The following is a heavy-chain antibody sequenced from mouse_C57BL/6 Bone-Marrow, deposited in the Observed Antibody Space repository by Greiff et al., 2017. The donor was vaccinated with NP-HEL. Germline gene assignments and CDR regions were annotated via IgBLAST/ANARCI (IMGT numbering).Heavy chain of an antibody. CDR2: IDPSDSYT. V-gene: IGHV1-50*01. J-gene: IGHJ2*01. CDR3: ASEGYY. Sequence: QVQLQQPGAELVKPGASVKLSCKASGYTFTSYWMQWVKQRPGQGLEWIGEIDPSDSYTNYNQKFKGKATLTVDTSSSTAYLQLSSLTSEDSAVYYCASEGYYWGQGTTVTVSS. CDR1: GYTFTSYW.